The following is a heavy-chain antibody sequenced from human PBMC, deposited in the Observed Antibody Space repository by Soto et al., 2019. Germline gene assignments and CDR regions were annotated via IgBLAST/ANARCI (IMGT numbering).Heavy chain of an antibody. Sequence: LGGSLRLSWVASACTVDKDAVTWVRQAPGNGLEWVSGISANCDNVDYADSVKGRFTVSRDNAKNSLFLQMNSLRPEDTALYYCAKDLKWGGMTPIHYFDSWGQGT. CDR3: AKDLKWGGMTPIHYFDS. CDR1: ACTVDKDA. D-gene: IGHD2-21*02. CDR2: ISANCDNV. V-gene: IGHV3-9*01. J-gene: IGHJ4*02.